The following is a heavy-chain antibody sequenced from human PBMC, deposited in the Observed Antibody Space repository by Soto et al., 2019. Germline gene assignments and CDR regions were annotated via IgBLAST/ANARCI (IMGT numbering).Heavy chain of an antibody. Sequence: GESLKISCKGSGYSFTSYWIDWVRQMPGKGLEWMGIIYPGDSDTRYSPSFQGQVTISADKSISTAYLQWSSLKASDTAMYYCARLPAYSSGWYYFDYWGQGTLVTVSS. D-gene: IGHD6-19*01. J-gene: IGHJ4*02. V-gene: IGHV5-51*01. CDR3: ARLPAYSSGWYYFDY. CDR2: IYPGDSDT. CDR1: GYSFTSYW.